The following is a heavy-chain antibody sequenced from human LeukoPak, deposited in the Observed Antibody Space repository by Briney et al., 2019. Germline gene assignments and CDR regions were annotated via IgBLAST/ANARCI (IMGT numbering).Heavy chain of an antibody. CDR1: GLTFSSYW. V-gene: IGHV3-7*01. J-gene: IGHJ4*02. Sequence: PGGSLRLSCVASGLTFSSYWMTWVRQAPGKGLEWLANIKEGGSIQYYLDSVRGRFTISRDNAKTSVYLQLNSLRADDTAVYYCARDVWTGVAVSDYWGQGTLVTVSS. CDR3: ARDVWTGVAVSDY. D-gene: IGHD6-19*01. CDR2: IKEGGSIQ.